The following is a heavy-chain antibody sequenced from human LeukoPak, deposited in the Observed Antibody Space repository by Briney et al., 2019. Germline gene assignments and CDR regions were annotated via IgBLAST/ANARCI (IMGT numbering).Heavy chain of an antibody. CDR1: GYTFTSYD. V-gene: IGHV1-8*01. J-gene: IGHJ6*02. D-gene: IGHD4-11*01. CDR2: MNPNSGNT. CDR3: AKCTVTNLNYYHGMDV. Sequence: GASVKVSCKASGYTFTSYDINWVRQATGQGLEWMGWMNPNSGNTGYAQKFQGRVTMTRNTSISTAYMELSSLRSEDTAVYYCAKCTVTNLNYYHGMDVWGQGTTVTVSS.